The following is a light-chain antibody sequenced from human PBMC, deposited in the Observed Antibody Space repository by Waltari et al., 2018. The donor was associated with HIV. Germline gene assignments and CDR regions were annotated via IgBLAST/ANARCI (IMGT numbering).Light chain of an antibody. J-gene: IGLJ3*02. CDR2: DVN. CDR3: SSYTLTNIWV. V-gene: IGLV2-14*03. CDR1: DIGGYKY. Sequence: DIGGYKYVSWYQQHSGKPPKLIIYDVNKRPSGVSNRFSGSKSGHTASLTISGLQAADEADYFCSSYTLTNIWVFGGGIMVTVL.